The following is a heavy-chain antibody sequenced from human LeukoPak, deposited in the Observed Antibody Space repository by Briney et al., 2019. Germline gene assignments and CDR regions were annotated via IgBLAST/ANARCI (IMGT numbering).Heavy chain of an antibody. CDR3: ARGSMPVYNLLTGKRYFDY. V-gene: IGHV1-46*01. CDR1: GYTFTTYY. Sequence: GASVKVSCKASGYTFTTYYVHWVRQAPGQGLEWMGIINPSGGSTTYAQKFRGRLTMTRDMSTSTVYMELSSLRSEDTAVYYCARGSMPVYNLLTGKRYFDYWGQGTLLTVSS. CDR2: INPSGGST. D-gene: IGHD3-9*01. J-gene: IGHJ4*02.